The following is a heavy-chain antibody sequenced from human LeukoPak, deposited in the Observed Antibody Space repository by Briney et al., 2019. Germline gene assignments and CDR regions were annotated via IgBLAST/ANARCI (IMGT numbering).Heavy chain of an antibody. D-gene: IGHD1-20*01. J-gene: IGHJ4*02. CDR3: AGTITGGDY. Sequence: ASVKVSCKASGYTFTSYGISWVRQAPGQGLEWMGGIIPIFGTANYAQKFQGRVTITTDESTSTAYMELSSLRSEDTAVYYCAGTITGGDYWGQGTLVTVSS. CDR2: IIPIFGTA. CDR1: GYTFTSYG. V-gene: IGHV1-69*05.